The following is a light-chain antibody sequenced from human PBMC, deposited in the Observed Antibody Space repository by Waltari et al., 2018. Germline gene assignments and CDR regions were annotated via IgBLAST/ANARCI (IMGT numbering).Light chain of an antibody. V-gene: IGKV1-39*01. CDR1: QSISSY. Sequence: DIQMTQSPSSLSASVGDTVTITCRASQSISSYLNWYQHKPGKAPKLLIYAASSLQTGVPSRFRGSGSETDFTLTISSLQAEDVAVYYCQQYYSTPLTFGGGTKVEIK. CDR2: AAS. CDR3: QQYYSTPLT. J-gene: IGKJ4*01.